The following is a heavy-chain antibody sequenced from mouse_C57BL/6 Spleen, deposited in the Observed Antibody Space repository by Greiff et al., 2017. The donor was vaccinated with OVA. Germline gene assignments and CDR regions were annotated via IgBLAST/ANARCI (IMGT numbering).Heavy chain of an antibody. Sequence: EVMLVESGGGLVQPGGSLSLSCAASGFTFTDYYMSWVRQPPGKALEWLGFIRNKANGYTTEYSASVKGRFTISRDNSQSILYLQMNALRAEDSVTYYCARYSPYYGSIYFDYWGQGTTLTVSS. J-gene: IGHJ2*01. D-gene: IGHD1-1*01. CDR1: GFTFTDYY. V-gene: IGHV7-3*01. CDR3: ARYSPYYGSIYFDY. CDR2: IRNKANGYTT.